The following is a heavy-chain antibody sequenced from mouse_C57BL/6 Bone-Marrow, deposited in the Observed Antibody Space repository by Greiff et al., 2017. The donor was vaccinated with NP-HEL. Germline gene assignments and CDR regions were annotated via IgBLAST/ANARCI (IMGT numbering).Heavy chain of an antibody. J-gene: IGHJ4*01. V-gene: IGHV1-50*01. D-gene: IGHD1-1*01. Sequence: QVQLQQPGAELVKPGASVKLSCKASGYTFTSYWMQWVKQRPGQGLEWIGEIDPSDSYTNYNQKFKGKATLTVYTSSSTAYMQLSSLTSEDSAVYYCARDYYGSSSLYYYAMDYWGQGTSVTGSS. CDR3: ARDYYGSSSLYYYAMDY. CDR1: GYTFTSYW. CDR2: IDPSDSYT.